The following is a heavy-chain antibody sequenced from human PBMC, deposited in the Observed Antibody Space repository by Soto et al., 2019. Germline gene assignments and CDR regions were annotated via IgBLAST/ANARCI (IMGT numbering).Heavy chain of an antibody. CDR1: GYTFTSYA. J-gene: IGHJ4*02. CDR3: ARTGQGTDFWSGYHANFGY. CDR2: INAGNGNT. Sequence: QVQLVQSGAEVKKPGASVKVSCKASGYTFTSYAMHWVRQAPGQRLEWMGWINAGNGNTKYSQKFQGRVTITRDTSASTAYMELSSLRSEDTAVYYCARTGQGTDFWSGYHANFGYWGQGTLVTVSS. D-gene: IGHD3-3*01. V-gene: IGHV1-3*01.